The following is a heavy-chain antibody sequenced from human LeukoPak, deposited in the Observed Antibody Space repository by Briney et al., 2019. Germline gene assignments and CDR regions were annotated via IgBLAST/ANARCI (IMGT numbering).Heavy chain of an antibody. CDR3: ARDWDGSGNINY. CDR2: INPHSGGT. D-gene: IGHD3-10*01. J-gene: IGHJ4*02. V-gene: IGHV1-2*02. Sequence: ASVKVSCKASGYTFTGYYIHWVRQAPGQGLEWMGWINPHSGGTNYAQKFQGGVTMTRDTSITTAYMELSSLRSEDTAVYYCARDWDGSGNINYWGQGTLVTVSS. CDR1: GYTFTGYY.